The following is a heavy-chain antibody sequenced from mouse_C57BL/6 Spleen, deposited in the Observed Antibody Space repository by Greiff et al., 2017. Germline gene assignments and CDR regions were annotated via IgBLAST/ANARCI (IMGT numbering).Heavy chain of an antibody. J-gene: IGHJ3*01. Sequence: QVQLKQSGAELVKPGASVKISCKASGYAFSSYWMNWVKQRPGKGLEWIGQIYPGDGDTNYNGKFKGKATLTADKSSSTAYMQLSSLTSEDSAVYFCARCYDGYLSGFAYWGQGTLVTVSA. CDR2: IYPGDGDT. D-gene: IGHD2-3*01. V-gene: IGHV1-80*01. CDR3: ARCYDGYLSGFAY. CDR1: GYAFSSYW.